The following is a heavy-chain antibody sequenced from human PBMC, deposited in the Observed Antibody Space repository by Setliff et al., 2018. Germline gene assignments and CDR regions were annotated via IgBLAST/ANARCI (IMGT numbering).Heavy chain of an antibody. D-gene: IGHD3-3*01. CDR3: ASHPRVTIFGVVAFDY. Sequence: SETLSLTCTVSGGSISSYYWSWIRQPPGKGLEWIGYIDYSGSTNYNPSLKSRVTISLDTSKNQFSLQLSSVTAADTAAYYCASHPRVTIFGVVAFDYWGQGILVTVSS. CDR1: GGSISSYY. CDR2: IDYSGST. J-gene: IGHJ4*02. V-gene: IGHV4-59*08.